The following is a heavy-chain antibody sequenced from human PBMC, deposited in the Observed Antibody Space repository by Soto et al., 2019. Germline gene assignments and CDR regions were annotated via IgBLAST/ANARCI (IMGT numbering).Heavy chain of an antibody. D-gene: IGHD3-16*02. CDR2: IKQDGSEK. CDR1: GFTFSSYW. CDR3: ARDFYDYVWGSDRPISALDI. J-gene: IGHJ3*02. V-gene: IGHV3-7*03. Sequence: GGSLRLSCAASGFTFSSYWMSWVRQAPGKGLEWVANIKQDGSEKYYVDAVKGRFTISRDNAKNSLYLQMNSLRAEDTAVYYCARDFYDYVWGSDRPISALDIWGQGTMVTVSS.